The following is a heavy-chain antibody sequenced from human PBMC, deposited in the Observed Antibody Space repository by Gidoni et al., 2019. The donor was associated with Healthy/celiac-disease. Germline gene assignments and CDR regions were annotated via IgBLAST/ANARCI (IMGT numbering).Heavy chain of an antibody. J-gene: IGHJ6*02. Sequence: QVKLQESGPGLVKPSQTLSLTCTVSGGSISSGGYYWSWIRQHPGKGLELIGYIYYSGSTYYNPSLKSRVTISVDTSKNQFSLKLSSVTAAHTAVYYCARDGPRFLLSNYGMDVWGQGTTVTVSS. CDR3: ARDGPRFLLSNYGMDV. D-gene: IGHD2-8*02. CDR2: IYYSGST. V-gene: IGHV4-31*03. CDR1: GGSISSGGYY.